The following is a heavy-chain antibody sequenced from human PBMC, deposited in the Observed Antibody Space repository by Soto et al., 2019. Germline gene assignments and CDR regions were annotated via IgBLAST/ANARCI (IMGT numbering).Heavy chain of an antibody. J-gene: IGHJ3*02. V-gene: IGHV4-31*03. CDR2: IYYSGST. CDR3: ARDDAMYYYDSSGYYGPFDI. Sequence: SETLSLTCTVSGGSISSGGYYWSWIRQHPGKGLEWIGYIYYSGSTYYNPSLKSRVTISVDTSKNQFSLKLSSVTAADTAVYYCARDDAMYYYDSSGYYGPFDIWGQGTMVTVS. D-gene: IGHD3-22*01. CDR1: GGSISSGGYY.